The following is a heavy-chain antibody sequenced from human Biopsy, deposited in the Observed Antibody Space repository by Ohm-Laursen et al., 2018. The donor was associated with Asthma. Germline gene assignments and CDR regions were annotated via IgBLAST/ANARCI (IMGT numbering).Heavy chain of an antibody. J-gene: IGHJ4*02. CDR3: ATITGTRSFDY. V-gene: IGHV1-18*04. CDR1: GYTFSNYA. D-gene: IGHD1-7*01. Sequence: GSSVKVSCNASGYTFSNYAISWVRQAPGQGLEWMGWISGYNGDTKFAQNVKGRLSLTTDTSTSTAYMELRSLRSDDTAIYYCATITGTRSFDYWGQGTLVTVSS. CDR2: ISGYNGDT.